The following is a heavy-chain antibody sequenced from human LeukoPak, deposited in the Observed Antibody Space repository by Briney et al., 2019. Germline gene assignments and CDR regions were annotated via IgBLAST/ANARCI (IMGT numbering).Heavy chain of an antibody. J-gene: IGHJ4*02. V-gene: IGHV1-2*02. D-gene: IGHD3-3*01. CDR2: INPNSGGT. CDR1: GYTFTGYY. Sequence: ASVKVSCKASGYTFTGYYMHWVRQAPGQGLEWMGWINPNSGGTSYAQKFQGRVTMTRDTSISTAYMELSRLRSDDTAVYYCARDGRIFGVVGDWGQGTLVTVSS. CDR3: ARDGRIFGVVGD.